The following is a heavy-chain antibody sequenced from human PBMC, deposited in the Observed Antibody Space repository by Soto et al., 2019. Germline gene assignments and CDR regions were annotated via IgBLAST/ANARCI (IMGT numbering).Heavy chain of an antibody. CDR2: FDPEDGET. D-gene: IGHD3-10*01. J-gene: IGHJ3*02. CDR1: GYTLTELS. V-gene: IGHV1-24*01. Sequence: ASVKVSCKVSGYTLTELSMHWVRQAPGKGLEWMGGFDPEDGETIYAQKFQGRVTMTEDTSTDTAYMELSSLRSEGTAVYYCATDLRRFGELLYDAFDIWGQGTMVTVSS. CDR3: ATDLRRFGELLYDAFDI.